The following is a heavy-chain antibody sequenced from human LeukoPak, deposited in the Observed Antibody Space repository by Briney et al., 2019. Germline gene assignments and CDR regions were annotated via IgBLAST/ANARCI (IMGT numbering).Heavy chain of an antibody. J-gene: IGHJ5*02. CDR2: IIPILGIA. CDR1: GGTFSSYA. Sequence: SVKVSCKASGGTFSSYAISWVRQAPGQGLELMGRIIPILGIANYAQKFQGRVTITADKSTSTAYMELSSLRSEDTAMYYCARDILSGVWFDPWGQGTLVTVSS. V-gene: IGHV1-69*04. D-gene: IGHD3-9*01. CDR3: ARDILSGVWFDP.